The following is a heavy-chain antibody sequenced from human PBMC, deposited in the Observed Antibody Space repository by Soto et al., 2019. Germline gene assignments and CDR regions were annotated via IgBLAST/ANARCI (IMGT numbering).Heavy chain of an antibody. CDR1: GGTFSSYA. CDR2: IIPIFGTA. J-gene: IGHJ4*02. V-gene: IGHV1-69*12. D-gene: IGHD2-15*01. Sequence: QVQLVQSGAEVKKPGSSVKVSCKASGGTFSSYAISWVRQAPGQGLEWMGGIIPIFGTANYAQKFQGRVTITADESTSTAYMELSSLRSEDTAVYYCARDDNYCSGGSCYSFDYWGQGTLVTVSS. CDR3: ARDDNYCSGGSCYSFDY.